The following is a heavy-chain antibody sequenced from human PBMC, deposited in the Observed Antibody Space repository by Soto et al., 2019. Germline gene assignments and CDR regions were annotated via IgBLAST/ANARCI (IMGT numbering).Heavy chain of an antibody. Sequence: EVQLVESGGGLVQPGGSLRLTCAASGFPFSIYSMNWVRQAPGKGLEWSSYITSDTNTIKYADSVKGRFTISRDNAKNLGYLQMNCLSGEDTAVYFCARSVEGHFDSLGQGTVVTVSS. D-gene: IGHD6-19*01. J-gene: IGHJ4*02. CDR2: ITSDTNTI. V-gene: IGHV3-48*01. CDR3: ARSVEGHFDS. CDR1: GFPFSIYS.